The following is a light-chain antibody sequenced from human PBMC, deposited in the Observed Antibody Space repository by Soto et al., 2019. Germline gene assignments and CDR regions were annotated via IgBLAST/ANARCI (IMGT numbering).Light chain of an antibody. J-gene: IGKJ5*01. V-gene: IGKV1-9*01. CDR1: QGISSY. Sequence: DIQLTQSPSFLSASVGDRVTITCRASQGISSYLAWYQQKPGKAPKLPIYAASTLQSGVPSRFSGSGSGTEFTLTYSTLQPEAFATYYYQQLNSYPLTFGRGTRLEIK. CDR3: QQLNSYPLT. CDR2: AAS.